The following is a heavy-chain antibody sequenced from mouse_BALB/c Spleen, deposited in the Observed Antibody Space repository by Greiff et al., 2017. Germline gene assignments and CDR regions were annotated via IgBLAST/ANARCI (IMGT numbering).Heavy chain of an antibody. CDR1: GFTFSDYY. J-gene: IGHJ3*01. CDR3: ARDRDYYGNYGAY. V-gene: IGHV5-4*02. D-gene: IGHD2-1*01. Sequence: EVHLVESGGGLVKPGGSLKLSCAASGFTFSDYYMYWVRQTPEKRLEWVATISDGGSYTYYPDSVKGRFTISRDNAKNNLYLQMSSLKSEDTAMYYCARDRDYYGNYGAYWGQGTLVTVSA. CDR2: ISDGGSYT.